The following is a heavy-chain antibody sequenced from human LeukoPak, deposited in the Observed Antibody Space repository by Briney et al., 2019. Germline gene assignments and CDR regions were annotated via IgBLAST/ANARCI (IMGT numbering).Heavy chain of an antibody. Sequence: PGGSLRLSCAATGFSFSTYAMAWVRQTPGKGLEWLSSITGSGGTTYYADSVKGRFTISRDNSKNTLYLQMNSLRAEDTAVYYCAKDGGYSGYDFGDYYYYYYMDVWGKGTTVTVSS. CDR2: ITGSGGTT. D-gene: IGHD5-12*01. CDR3: AKDGGYSGYDFGDYYYYYYMDV. J-gene: IGHJ6*03. V-gene: IGHV3-23*01. CDR1: GFSFSTYA.